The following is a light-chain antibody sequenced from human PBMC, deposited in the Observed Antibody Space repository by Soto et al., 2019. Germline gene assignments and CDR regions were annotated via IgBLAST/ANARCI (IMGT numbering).Light chain of an antibody. Sequence: QSASTVSASIGDRVTIHCRASHSISSWLAWYQQKPGKVPNLLIYAASTLESGVPSRCSGSGSGTEFTLTISILQADDFATYYSQQYNSYWTSGQGTKADI. CDR3: QQYNSYWT. CDR2: AAS. J-gene: IGKJ1*01. V-gene: IGKV1-5*01. CDR1: HSISSW.